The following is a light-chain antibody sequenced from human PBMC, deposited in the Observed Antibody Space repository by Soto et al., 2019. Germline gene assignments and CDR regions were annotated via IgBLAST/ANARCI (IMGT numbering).Light chain of an antibody. J-gene: IGKJ1*01. CDR3: QQYNSYSPPT. CDR2: AAS. CDR1: QSIDMW. V-gene: IGKV1-5*01. Sequence: DIQMTQSPSTLSASVGDRVTITCRASQSIDMWLAWYQQKPGKAPKLLIYAASTLQSGVPSRFSGSGSGTEYTLTISSLQPDDFATYYCQQYNSYSPPTFGQGTKVDIK.